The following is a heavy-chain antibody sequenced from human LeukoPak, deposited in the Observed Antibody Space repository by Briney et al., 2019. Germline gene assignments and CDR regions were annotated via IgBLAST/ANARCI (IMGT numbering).Heavy chain of an antibody. D-gene: IGHD2/OR15-2a*01. CDR1: GFTFMSNW. CDR2: FSSGGRT. J-gene: IGHJ4*02. Sequence: GGSLRLSCAASGFTFMSNWMPWVRQTPGKGLERVATFSSGGRTSYADSVKGRFTISRDTSQNTVYLQMNSLRDEDTSLYYCASILYGWGQGTLVAVSS. CDR3: ASILYG. V-gene: IGHV3-53*01.